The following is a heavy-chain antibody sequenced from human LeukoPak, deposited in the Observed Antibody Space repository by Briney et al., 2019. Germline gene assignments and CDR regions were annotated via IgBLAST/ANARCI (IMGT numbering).Heavy chain of an antibody. CDR2: ILSDGSKE. V-gene: IGHV3-33*01. CDR1: GFTFSSYG. J-gene: IGHJ5*02. D-gene: IGHD2-21*02. CDR3: AREKSDARFDP. Sequence: GGSLRLSCAASGFTFSSYGMHWVRQAPGKGLEWVAVILSDGSKEFYTDSVKGRFTISRDNSKNTLYLQMNSLRAEDTAVYYCAREKSDARFDPWGQGTLVTVSS.